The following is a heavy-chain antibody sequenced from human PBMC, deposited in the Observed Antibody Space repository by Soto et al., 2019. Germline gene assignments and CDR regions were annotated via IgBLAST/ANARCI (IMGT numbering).Heavy chain of an antibody. CDR1: GYTFTSYG. D-gene: IGHD3-10*01. J-gene: IGHJ4*02. CDR2: ISAYNGNT. V-gene: IGHV1-18*01. Sequence: ASVKVSCKASGYTFTSYGISWVRQAPGQGLEWMGWISAYNGNTNYAQKLQGRVTMTTDTSTSTAYMELRSLRSDDTAVYYCARGGALLWFGSTQYYFDYWGQGTLVTVSS. CDR3: ARGGALLWFGSTQYYFDY.